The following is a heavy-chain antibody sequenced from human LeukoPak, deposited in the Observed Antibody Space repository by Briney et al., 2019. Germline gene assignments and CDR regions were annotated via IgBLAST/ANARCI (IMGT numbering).Heavy chain of an antibody. CDR3: AKDQEGAHCSGGSCYFFYFQH. J-gene: IGHJ1*01. D-gene: IGHD2-15*01. Sequence: GGSPRLSCAASGFTFSSYGMHWVRQAPGKGLEWVAVIWYDGSNKYYADSVKGRFTISRDNSKNTLYLQMNSLRAEDTAVYYCAKDQEGAHCSGGSCYFFYFQHWGQGTLVTVSS. CDR1: GFTFSSYG. V-gene: IGHV3-33*06. CDR2: IWYDGSNK.